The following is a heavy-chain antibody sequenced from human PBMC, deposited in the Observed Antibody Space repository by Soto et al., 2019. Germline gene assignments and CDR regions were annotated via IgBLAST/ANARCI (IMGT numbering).Heavy chain of an antibody. CDR1: GYSFTSYW. Sequence: GESLKISCKGSGYSFTSYWIGWVRQMPGKGLEWMGIIYPGDSDTRYSPSFQGQVTISADKSISTAYLQWSSLKASDTAMYYCARLSDYRLYYDSSGYYHYWGQGTLVTVSS. D-gene: IGHD3-22*01. V-gene: IGHV5-51*01. J-gene: IGHJ4*02. CDR3: ARLSDYRLYYDSSGYYHY. CDR2: IYPGDSDT.